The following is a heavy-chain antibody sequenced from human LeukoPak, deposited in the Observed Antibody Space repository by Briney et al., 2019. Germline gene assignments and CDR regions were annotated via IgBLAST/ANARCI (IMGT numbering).Heavy chain of an antibody. Sequence: GGSLRLSCAASGFTFGLTFSNYVMSWVRQAPGKGLEGVSGISGSGCRTYYTDPVKGRFTISRDNSKNTLYLQMNSLRAEDTAIYYCARRDIVVVVSASDYWGQGTLVTVSS. J-gene: IGHJ4*02. CDR3: ARRDIVVVVSASDY. D-gene: IGHD2-15*01. V-gene: IGHV3-23*01. CDR1: GFTFGLTFSNYV. CDR2: ISGSGCRT.